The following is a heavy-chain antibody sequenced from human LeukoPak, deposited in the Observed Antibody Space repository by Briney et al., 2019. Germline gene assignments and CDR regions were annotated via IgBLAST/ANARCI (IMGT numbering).Heavy chain of an antibody. J-gene: IGHJ4*02. CDR3: ARGYGNYGY. Sequence: PGGSRGFSCEAPGLTFSSYGLSWFRQAPGKGLEWVANIKQDGSEKYYVDSVKGRFTISRDNAKNSLYLQMNSLRAEDTAVYYCARGYGNYGYWGQGTLVTVSS. D-gene: IGHD4-11*01. V-gene: IGHV3-7*01. CDR1: GLTFSSYG. CDR2: IKQDGSEK.